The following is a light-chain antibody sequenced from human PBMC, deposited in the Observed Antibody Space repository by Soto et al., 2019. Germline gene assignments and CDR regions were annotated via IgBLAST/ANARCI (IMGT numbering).Light chain of an antibody. Sequence: TQSAATLSASLGDRVTITWKASQDISNYLNWYQQKPGKAPKLLIYDASNLETGVPSRFSGSGYGTDFTFTISSLQPEDIATYYCQQYDNLPLTFGGGTKVDIK. CDR2: DAS. CDR3: QQYDNLPLT. J-gene: IGKJ4*01. V-gene: IGKV1-33*01. CDR1: QDISNY.